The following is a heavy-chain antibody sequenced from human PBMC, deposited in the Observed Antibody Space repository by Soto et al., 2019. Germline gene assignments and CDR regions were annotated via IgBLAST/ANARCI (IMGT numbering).Heavy chain of an antibody. J-gene: IGHJ4*02. CDR2: ISYDGSNK. Sequence: PGGSLRLSCAASGFTFSSYGMHWVRQAPGKGLEWVAVISYDGSNKYYADSVKGRFTISRDNSKNTLYLQMNSLRAEDTAVYYCAKSQRRFLECLLFPRYWGQGTLVTVSS. CDR3: AKSQRRFLECLLFPRY. D-gene: IGHD3-3*01. CDR1: GFTFSSYG. V-gene: IGHV3-30*18.